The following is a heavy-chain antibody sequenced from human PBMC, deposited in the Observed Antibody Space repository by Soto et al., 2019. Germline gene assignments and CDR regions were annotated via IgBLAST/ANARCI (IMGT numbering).Heavy chain of an antibody. D-gene: IGHD3-16*01. V-gene: IGHV5-10-1*01. Sequence: PGESLNISCEGSGYQFTNYWINWVRQMPGKGLEWMGRIDPSDSYTNYSPSFEDHVTFLVDKSLSTAYVQWSSLKASDTAMYFCVRQGGDGYHIDNWVQGTLVTVSS. CDR3: VRQGGDGYHIDN. CDR1: GYQFTNYW. J-gene: IGHJ4*02. CDR2: IDPSDSYT.